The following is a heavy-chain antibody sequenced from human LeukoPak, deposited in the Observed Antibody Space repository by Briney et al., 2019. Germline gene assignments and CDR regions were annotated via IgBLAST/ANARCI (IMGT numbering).Heavy chain of an antibody. D-gene: IGHD3-10*01. CDR1: GDSTRSNY. V-gene: IGHV4-59*08. J-gene: IGHJ3*02. Sequence: SETLSLTCTVSGDSTRSNYWSWIRQPPGKGLEWIGFIHDSGITHYTPYLDSRVTISLDTSRTQFSLKQTSVTAADTAVYYCARGDLSCHGSGSYCAFDIWGQGTVVTVSS. CDR3: ARGDLSCHGSGSYCAFDI. CDR2: IHDSGIT.